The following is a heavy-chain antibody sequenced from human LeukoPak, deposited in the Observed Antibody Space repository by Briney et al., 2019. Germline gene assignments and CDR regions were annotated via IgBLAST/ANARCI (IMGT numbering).Heavy chain of an antibody. CDR1: GFTFSSYS. CDR3: ARVTAAAGPDY. J-gene: IGHJ4*02. Sequence: GSLRLSCAASGFTFSSYSMNWVRQAPRMGLEWVSSISSTGTYVYYADSVKGRFTISRDNAKKSLYLQMNSLRADDTAVYYCARVTAAAGPDYWGQGTLVTVSS. D-gene: IGHD6-13*01. V-gene: IGHV3-21*01. CDR2: ISSTGTYV.